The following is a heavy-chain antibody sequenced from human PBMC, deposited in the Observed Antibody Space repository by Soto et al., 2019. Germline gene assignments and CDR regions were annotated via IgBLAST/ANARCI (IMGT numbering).Heavy chain of an antibody. J-gene: IGHJ5*02. V-gene: IGHV4-31*03. CDR3: ARARLQGIYRKPYFDT. D-gene: IGHD5-12*01. CDR2: IYHSGNT. CDR1: GGSITTGGSY. Sequence: SETLSLTCTVSGGSITTGGSYWSWIRQHPGKGLEWIGNIYHSGNTYYNPSLKSRLTISVDTSKNHFSLMVDSVTAADTAVYYCARARLQGIYRKPYFDTWGQGTLVTVSS.